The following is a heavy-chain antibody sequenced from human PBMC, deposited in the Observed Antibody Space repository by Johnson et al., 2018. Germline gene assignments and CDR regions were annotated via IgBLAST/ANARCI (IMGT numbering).Heavy chain of an antibody. D-gene: IGHD4-17*01. Sequence: VQLVESGGGVVQPGRSLRLSCAASGFTFSSYGMHWVRQAPGKGLEWVAVISYDGSNKYYADSVKGRFTISRDNSKNTLYLQMNSLRAEDTAVYYCAKDSGPHDYGDPRGEYFQHWGQGTLVTVSS. CDR2: ISYDGSNK. CDR3: AKDSGPHDYGDPRGEYFQH. V-gene: IGHV3-30*18. CDR1: GFTFSSYG. J-gene: IGHJ1*01.